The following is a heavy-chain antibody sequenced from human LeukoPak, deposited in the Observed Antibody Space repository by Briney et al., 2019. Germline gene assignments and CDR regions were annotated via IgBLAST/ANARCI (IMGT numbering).Heavy chain of an antibody. CDR1: GLTFSIYT. CDR3: ARDPDYYGSGSPDY. CDR2: ISSSSSYI. V-gene: IGHV3-21*01. J-gene: IGHJ4*02. Sequence: GGSLRLSCAPSGLTFSIYTMKGVPDAPGEGLEWVLSISSSSSYIYYADSVKGRFTISRDNAKNSLYLQMNSLRAEDTAVYYCARDPDYYGSGSPDYWGQGTLVTVSS. D-gene: IGHD3-10*01.